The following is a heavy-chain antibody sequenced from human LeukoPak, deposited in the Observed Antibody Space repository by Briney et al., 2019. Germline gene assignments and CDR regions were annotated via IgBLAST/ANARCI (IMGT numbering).Heavy chain of an antibody. V-gene: IGHV3-23*01. Sequence: GGSLRLSCAASGFTFSSYAMSWVRQAPGKGLEWVSAISGSGGSTYYADSVKGRFTISRDNSKNTLYLQMDSLRAEDTAVYYCAKDSARGSGWLYYYYYMDVWGKGTTVTISS. CDR2: ISGSGGST. CDR1: GFTFSSYA. CDR3: AKDSARGSGWLYYYYYMDV. J-gene: IGHJ6*03. D-gene: IGHD3-10*01.